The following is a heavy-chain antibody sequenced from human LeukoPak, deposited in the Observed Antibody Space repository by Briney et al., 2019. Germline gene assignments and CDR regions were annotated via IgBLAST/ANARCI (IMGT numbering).Heavy chain of an antibody. Sequence: GGSLRLSCAASGLTVSTKYMSWVRQAPGKGLEWVSLIYSGDSTNYADSVKGRFTISRDNSKNTLSLQMNSLRAEDTAVYYCASSSIFGVVNRALGRKYYYYYMDVWGKGTTVTVSS. CDR3: ASSSIFGVVNRALGRKYYYYYMDV. CDR2: IYSGDST. V-gene: IGHV3-66*02. CDR1: GLTVSTKY. D-gene: IGHD3-3*01. J-gene: IGHJ6*03.